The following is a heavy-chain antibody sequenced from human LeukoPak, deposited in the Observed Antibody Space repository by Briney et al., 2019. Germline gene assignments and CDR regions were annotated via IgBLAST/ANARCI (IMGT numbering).Heavy chain of an antibody. Sequence: PGGSLRLSCAASGFTFSSYAMHWVRQAPGKGLEYVSAISSNGGSTYYANSVKGRFTISRDNSKNTLYLQMGSLRAEDMAVYYCTTALTTGPMWGQGTLVTVSS. CDR1: GFTFSSYA. CDR2: ISSNGGST. CDR3: TTALTTGPM. D-gene: IGHD4-17*01. V-gene: IGHV3-64*01. J-gene: IGHJ4*02.